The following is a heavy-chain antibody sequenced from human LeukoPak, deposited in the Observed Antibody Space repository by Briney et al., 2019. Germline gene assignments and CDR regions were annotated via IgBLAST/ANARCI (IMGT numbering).Heavy chain of an antibody. CDR2: INPSGGST. CDR1: GYTFTSYY. J-gene: IGHJ4*02. CDR3: ARPQVTGYSSSWFSY. D-gene: IGHD6-13*01. Sequence: ASVKVSCKASGYTFTSYYMHWVRQAPGQGLEWMGIINPSGGSTSYAQKFQGRVTITRDTSTSTVYMELSSLRSEDTAAYYCARPQVTGYSSSWFSYWGQGTLVTVSS. V-gene: IGHV1-46*01.